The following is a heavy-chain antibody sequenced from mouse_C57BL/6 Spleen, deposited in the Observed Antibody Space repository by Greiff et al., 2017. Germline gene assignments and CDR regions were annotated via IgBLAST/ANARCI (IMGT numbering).Heavy chain of an antibody. D-gene: IGHD1-1*01. Sequence: EVKVVDSGGDLVKPGGSLKLSCAASGFTFSSYGMSWVRQTPDKRLEWVATISSGGSYTYYPDSVKGRFTISRDNAKNTLYLQMSSLKSEDTAMYYCARGGSSPHYYAMDYWGQGTSVTVSS. CDR1: GFTFSSYG. J-gene: IGHJ4*01. V-gene: IGHV5-6*01. CDR2: ISSGGSYT. CDR3: ARGGSSPHYYAMDY.